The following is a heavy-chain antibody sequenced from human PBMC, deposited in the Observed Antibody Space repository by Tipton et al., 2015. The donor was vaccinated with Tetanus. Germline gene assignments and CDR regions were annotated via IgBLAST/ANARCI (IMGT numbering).Heavy chain of an antibody. D-gene: IGHD2-8*01. CDR2: IYPGYSDT. CDR1: GYIFNNYW. CDR3: ARAHCSDGVCNFDF. V-gene: IGHV5-51*01. J-gene: IGHJ4*02. Sequence: QLVQSGGEVKKPGESLKISCKGSGYIFNNYWIGWVRQKPGQGLEWMGSIYPGYSDTRYSPSFQGQVTISVDKSINTAYLQWSSLKASDSSMFYCARAHCSDGVCNFDFWGQGALVTVAS.